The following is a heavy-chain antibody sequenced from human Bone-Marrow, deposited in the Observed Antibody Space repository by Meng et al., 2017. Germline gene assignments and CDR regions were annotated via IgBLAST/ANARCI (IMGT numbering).Heavy chain of an antibody. V-gene: IGHV1-69*06. D-gene: IGHD5-12*01. CDR2: IIPIFGTA. CDR1: GGTFSSYA. Sequence: SVKVSCKASGGTFSSYAISWVRQAPGQGLEWMGGIIPIFGTANYAQKFQGRVTITADKSTSTAYMELSSLRSEDTAVYYCARVHGGYRRGYFDYWGQGTLVTVSS. CDR3: ARVHGGYRRGYFDY. J-gene: IGHJ4*02.